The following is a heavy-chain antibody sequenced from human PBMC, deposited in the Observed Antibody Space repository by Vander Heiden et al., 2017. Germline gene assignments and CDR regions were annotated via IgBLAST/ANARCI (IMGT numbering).Heavy chain of an antibody. V-gene: IGHV4-39*01. CDR3: ARLVITVTTRYFDY. J-gene: IGHJ4*02. CDR1: GGSISSSSYY. CDR2: IYYSGST. D-gene: IGHD4-17*01. Sequence: QLQLQESGPGLVKPSETLSLTCTVSGGSISSSSYYWGWIRQPPGKGLEWIGSIYYSGSTYYNPSLKSRVTISVDTSKNQFSLKLSSVTAADTAVYYCARLVITVTTRYFDYWGQGTLVTVSS.